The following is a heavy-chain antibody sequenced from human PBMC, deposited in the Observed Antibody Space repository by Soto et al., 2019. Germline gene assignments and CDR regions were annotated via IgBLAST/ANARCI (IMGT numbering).Heavy chain of an antibody. V-gene: IGHV5-51*01. CDR1: GFSCSRHT. Sequence: GEPLKISCVGAGFSCSRHTGGWMRKVTEKGLEWMGVIHPGDSDTRYSPSFQGQVTISADKSISTAYLQWSSLKASDTAMYYCTLSYGDSYYYYYGMDVWGQGTTVTVSS. CDR3: TLSYGDSYYYYYGMDV. CDR2: IHPGDSDT. D-gene: IGHD4-17*01. J-gene: IGHJ6*02.